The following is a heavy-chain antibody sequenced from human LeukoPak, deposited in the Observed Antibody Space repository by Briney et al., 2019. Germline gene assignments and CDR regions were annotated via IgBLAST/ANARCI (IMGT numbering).Heavy chain of an antibody. CDR2: INTNTGNP. CDR3: ARRGHCTNGVCWIDY. J-gene: IGHJ4*02. Sequence: ASVKVSCKASGYTFTSYAMNWVRQAPGQGLEWMGWINTNTGNPTYAQGFTGQFVFSLDTSASTAYLQISSLKAEDTAVYYCARRGHCTNGVCWIDYWGQGTLVTVSS. V-gene: IGHV7-4-1*02. CDR1: GYTFTSYA. D-gene: IGHD2-8*01.